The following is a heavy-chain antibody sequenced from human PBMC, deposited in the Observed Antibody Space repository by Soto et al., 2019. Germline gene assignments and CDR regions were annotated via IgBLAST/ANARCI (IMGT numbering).Heavy chain of an antibody. CDR1: GFTFSNNG. V-gene: IGHV3-30*03. CDR2: ISSDGINK. CDR3: AMDLYGGSSRFDY. D-gene: IGHD2-15*01. Sequence: QVQLVESGGGAVQPGRSLRLSCAASGFTFSNNGIHWVRQAPGKGLEWVAVISSDGINKYYADSVKGRSTISRDNSKNTLFLQMTSLRVEDAAVYYCAMDLYGGSSRFDYGGQGTLVTVSS. J-gene: IGHJ4*02.